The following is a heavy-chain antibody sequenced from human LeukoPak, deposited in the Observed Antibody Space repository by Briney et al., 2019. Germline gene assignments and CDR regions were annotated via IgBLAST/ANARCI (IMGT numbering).Heavy chain of an antibody. Sequence: PSETLSLTCTVSGGSISTYYWSWIRQPAGKGLGWIGRIHTSGSTNYNPPPQSRVTISVDKSKTQFSLKLSSVTAADTAVYYGARGLVGTTGEQNWFDPWGQGTLLTVSS. J-gene: IGHJ5*02. CDR1: GGSISTYY. CDR2: IHTSGST. CDR3: ARGLVGTTGEQNWFDP. D-gene: IGHD1-26*01. V-gene: IGHV4-4*07.